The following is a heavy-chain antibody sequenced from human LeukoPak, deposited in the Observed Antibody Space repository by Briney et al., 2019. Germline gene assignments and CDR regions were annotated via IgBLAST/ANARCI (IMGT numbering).Heavy chain of an antibody. CDR2: IYPGDSDT. CDR3: ARHESCSSTSCYSDL. CDR1: GYSFTSYW. J-gene: IGHJ5*02. Sequence: GESLKISRKGSGYSFTSYWIGWVRQMPGRGLEWMGIIYPGDSDTRYSPSFQGQVTISADKSISTAYLQWSSLKASDTAMYYCARHESCSSTSCYSDLWGQGTLVTVSS. D-gene: IGHD2-2*01. V-gene: IGHV5-51*01.